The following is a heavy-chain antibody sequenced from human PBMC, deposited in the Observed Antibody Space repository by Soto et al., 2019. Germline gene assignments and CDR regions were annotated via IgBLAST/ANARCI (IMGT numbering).Heavy chain of an antibody. V-gene: IGHV3-9*01. CDR2: ISWNSGTI. CDR3: ARDAGGASSWYNY. D-gene: IGHD6-13*01. CDR1: GFIFDEYA. J-gene: IGHJ4*02. Sequence: PGGSLRLSCAAFGFIFDEYAMHWVRQGPGKGLEWVSGISWNSGTIAYADSVKGRFTISRDNAKSSLYLQMNSLRAEDTALYYCARDAGGASSWYNYWGQGTLVTVSS.